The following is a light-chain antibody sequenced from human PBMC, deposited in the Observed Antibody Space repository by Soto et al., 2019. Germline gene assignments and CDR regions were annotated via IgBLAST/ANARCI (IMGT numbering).Light chain of an antibody. CDR3: SSYTSSSSDYV. CDR2: EVS. CDR1: SSDVGGYNY. V-gene: IGLV2-14*01. J-gene: IGLJ1*01. Sequence: QSVLNQPASVSGSPGQSITISCTGTSSDVGGYNYVSWYQQHPGKAPKLMIYEVSNRPSGVTNRFSGSKSGNTASLTISGLQADDQRDYYCSSYTSSSSDYVFGTGTKLTV.